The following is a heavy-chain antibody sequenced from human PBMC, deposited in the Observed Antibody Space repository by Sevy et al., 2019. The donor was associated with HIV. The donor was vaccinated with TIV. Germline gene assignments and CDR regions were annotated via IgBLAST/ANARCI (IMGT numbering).Heavy chain of an antibody. CDR1: GFTVSDNH. CDR2: IYSSDRK. Sequence: GGSLRLSCAASGFTVSDNHMNWVRQAPGKGLEWVSVIYSSDRKDYGDSVKGRFTVSRDNSKNTLYLQMNSLRAEDTAVYYCARDRVTYYYDSGGYYTSGYGMDVWGQGTTVTVSS. D-gene: IGHD3-22*01. J-gene: IGHJ6*02. CDR3: ARDRVTYYYDSGGYYTSGYGMDV. V-gene: IGHV3-53*01.